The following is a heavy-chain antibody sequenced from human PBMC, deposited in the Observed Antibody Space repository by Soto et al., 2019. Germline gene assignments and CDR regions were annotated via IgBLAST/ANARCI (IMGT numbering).Heavy chain of an antibody. CDR2: IIPIFGTA. CDR3: ARANYDFWSGYDGY. Sequence: QVQLVQSGAEVKKPGSSVKVSCKASGGTFSSYAISWVRQAPGQGLEWMGGIIPIFGTANYAQKFQGRVTITADESTRTAYMELSSLRSDDTSVYYCARANYDFWSGYDGYWGQGTLVTVSS. V-gene: IGHV1-69*01. CDR1: GGTFSSYA. D-gene: IGHD3-3*01. J-gene: IGHJ4*02.